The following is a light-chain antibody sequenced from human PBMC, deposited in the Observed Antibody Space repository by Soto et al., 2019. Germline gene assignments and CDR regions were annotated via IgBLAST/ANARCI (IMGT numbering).Light chain of an antibody. Sequence: DIVVTQSPATLSLSPREIATLSCGSSQSVSSSRLALYQQKPALAPRLXIYDGFLRATGIPDRFNGSGTWAGFTLTISRLEPEDFAVDFCQQYGNSPITFGQGTRLEIK. CDR3: QQYGNSPIT. V-gene: IGKV3D-20*01. J-gene: IGKJ5*01. CDR2: DGF. CDR1: QSVSSSR.